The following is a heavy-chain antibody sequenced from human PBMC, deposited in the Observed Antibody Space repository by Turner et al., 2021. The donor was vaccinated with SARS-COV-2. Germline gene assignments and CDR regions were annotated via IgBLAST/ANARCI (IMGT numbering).Heavy chain of an antibody. CDR1: GFTFSIYE. CDR3: ARDGQWRFFDY. D-gene: IGHD6-19*01. Sequence: EVRLVDSGGGLVQPGGSLRLSVVASGFTFSIYEMDWCRQAPGMGLDWIAYYSVRADMTDYADSVQGRITISRDNGRNSIYLEMNSLRGEDTAMYYCARDGQWRFFDYWGLGTLVTVSS. CDR2: YSVRADMT. V-gene: IGHV3-48*03. J-gene: IGHJ4*02.